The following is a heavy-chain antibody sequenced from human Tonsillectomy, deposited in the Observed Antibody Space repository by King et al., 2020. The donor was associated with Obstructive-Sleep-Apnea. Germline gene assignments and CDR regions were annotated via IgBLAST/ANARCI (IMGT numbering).Heavy chain of an antibody. CDR1: GGSISSYY. V-gene: IGHV4-59*01. J-gene: IGHJ4*02. Sequence: VQLQESGPGLVKPSETLSLTCTVSGGSISSYYWSWIRQPPGKGLEWIGYIYYSGSTNYNPSLKSRVTISVDTSKNQFSLKLSPVTAADTAVYYCASYGDYAFDYWGQGTLVTVSS. CDR3: ASYGDYAFDY. CDR2: IYYSGST. D-gene: IGHD4-17*01.